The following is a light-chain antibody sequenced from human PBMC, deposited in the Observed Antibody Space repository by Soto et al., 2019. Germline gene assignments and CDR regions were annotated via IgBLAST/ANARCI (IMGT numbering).Light chain of an antibody. V-gene: IGKV3-15*01. CDR3: QQYNNWWT. CDR1: QSINSN. Sequence: EIVMTQSPATLSVSPGERATLSCTASQSINSNLAWYQQRPGQAPRLLIYGASTRATGIPARFSGSGSWTEFTLTISSLQSEDFAVYYCQQYNNWWTFGQGTKVDIK. CDR2: GAS. J-gene: IGKJ1*01.